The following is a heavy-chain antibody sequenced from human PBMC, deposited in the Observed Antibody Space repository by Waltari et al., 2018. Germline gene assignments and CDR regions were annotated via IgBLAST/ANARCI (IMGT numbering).Heavy chain of an antibody. J-gene: IGHJ4*02. CDR3: ARGGSSGWHNFDY. CDR2: IYSGGST. V-gene: IGHV3-53*01. D-gene: IGHD6-19*01. CDR1: AFTVSSNY. Sequence: EVQLVESGGGLIQPGGSLRLSCAASAFTVSSNYMSWVRQAPGKGLGWVSVIYSGGSTNYADSVKGRFSISRDNAKNTLYLQMNSLRAEDTAVYYCARGGSSGWHNFDYWGQGTLVTVSS.